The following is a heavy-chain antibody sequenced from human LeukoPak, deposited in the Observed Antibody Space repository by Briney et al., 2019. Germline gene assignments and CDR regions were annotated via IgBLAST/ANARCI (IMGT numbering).Heavy chain of an antibody. CDR2: ISGSRGTT. D-gene: IGHD7-27*01. CDR1: GFTVSNNY. Sequence: PGGSLRLSCAASGFTVSNNYMSWVRQAPGKGLDWVSAISGSRGTTYYADSVKGRFTISRDNSKNTLYLQMNRLRAEDTAVYYCAKDAYLGSNWLDPWGQGTLVTVSS. CDR3: AKDAYLGSNWLDP. J-gene: IGHJ5*02. V-gene: IGHV3-23*01.